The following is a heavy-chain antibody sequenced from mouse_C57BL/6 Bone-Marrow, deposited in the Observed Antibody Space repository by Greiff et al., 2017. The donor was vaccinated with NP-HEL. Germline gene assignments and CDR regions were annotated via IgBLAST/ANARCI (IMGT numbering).Heavy chain of an antibody. CDR3: ARHDGGTGDY. CDR2: ISNGGGST. J-gene: IGHJ2*01. D-gene: IGHD1-1*02. Sequence: EVMLVESGGGLVQPGGSLKLSCAASGFTFSDYYMYWVRQTPEKRLEWVAYISNGGGSTYYPDTVKGRFTISRDNAKNTLYLQMSRLKSEDTAMYYCARHDGGTGDYWGQGTTLTVSS. CDR1: GFTFSDYY. V-gene: IGHV5-12*01.